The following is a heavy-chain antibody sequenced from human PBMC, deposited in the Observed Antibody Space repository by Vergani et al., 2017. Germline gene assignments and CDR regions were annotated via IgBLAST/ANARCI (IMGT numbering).Heavy chain of an antibody. CDR3: ARGGERQQLVIH. Sequence: QVQLQESGPGLVKPSETLSLTCTVSGYTISSGYYWGWSRQPPGKGPEWTGSISHSGSKYYNPSLKLRVTISVDTSKNPFSLKLSSVTAADTAVYYCARGGERQQLVIHWGQGTLVTVSS. CDR1: GYTISSGYY. V-gene: IGHV4-38-2*02. CDR2: ISHSGSK. J-gene: IGHJ4*02. D-gene: IGHD6-13*01.